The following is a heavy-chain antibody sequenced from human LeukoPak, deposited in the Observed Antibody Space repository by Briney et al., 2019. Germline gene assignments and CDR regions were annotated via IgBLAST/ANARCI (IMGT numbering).Heavy chain of an antibody. J-gene: IGHJ4*02. CDR3: ARGGEYSSSSYGYFDY. CDR2: ISYDGSNK. V-gene: IGHV3-30*04. Sequence: GGSLRLPCAASGFTFSSYAMHWVRQAPGKGLEWVAVISYDGSNKYYAHSVKGRFTISRDNSKNTLYLQMNSLRAEDTDVYYCARGGEYSSSSYGYFDYWGQGTLVTVSS. CDR1: GFTFSSYA. D-gene: IGHD6-6*01.